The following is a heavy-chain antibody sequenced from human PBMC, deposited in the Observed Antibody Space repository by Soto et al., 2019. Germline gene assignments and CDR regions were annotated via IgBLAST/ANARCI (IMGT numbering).Heavy chain of an antibody. D-gene: IGHD2-15*01. CDR2: MNPNSGNT. J-gene: IGHJ5*02. CDR3: ARVRVYCSGGSCRGVWFDP. V-gene: IGHV1-8*01. Sequence: WVRQATGQGLGWMGWMNPNSGNTGYAQKFQGRVTMTRNTSISTAYMELSSLRSEDTAVYYCARVRVYCSGGSCRGVWFDPWGQGTLVTVSS.